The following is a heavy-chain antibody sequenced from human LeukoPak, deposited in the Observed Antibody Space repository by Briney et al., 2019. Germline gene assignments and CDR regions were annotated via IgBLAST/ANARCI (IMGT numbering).Heavy chain of an antibody. CDR2: ITDNGSNT. CDR1: GFTFRSFA. D-gene: IGHD2-21*02. V-gene: IGHV3-23*01. Sequence: GGSLRLSCAASGFTFRSFAMSWVRQAPGLRPEWVSTITDNGSNTYYADSVKGRFTVSRDNSRNTLLLQMNSLRAEDAALYYCATYAVVTANTAWFDPWGQGTLVTVSS. J-gene: IGHJ5*02. CDR3: ATYAVVTANTAWFDP.